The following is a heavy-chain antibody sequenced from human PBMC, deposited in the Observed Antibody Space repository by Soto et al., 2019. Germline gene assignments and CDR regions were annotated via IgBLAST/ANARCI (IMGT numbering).Heavy chain of an antibody. V-gene: IGHV1-8*01. J-gene: IGHJ6*03. CDR1: GYTFTSYD. CDR2: MNPNSGNT. D-gene: IGHD2-8*01. CDR3: ARGRLYANYYYYYMDV. Sequence: WASVKVSCKASGYTFTSYDINWVRQATGQGLEWMGWMNPNSGNTGYAQKFQGRVTMTRNTSISTAYMELSSLRSEDTAVYYCARGRLYANYYYYYMDVWGKGTTVTVSS.